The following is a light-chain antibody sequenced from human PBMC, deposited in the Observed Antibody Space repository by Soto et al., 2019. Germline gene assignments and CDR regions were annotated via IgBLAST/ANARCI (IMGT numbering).Light chain of an antibody. Sequence: EIVLTQSPGTLSLSPGERATLSCRASQSVSSSYLAWYQQKPGQAPRPLIYGASSRAIGIPDRFSGSGSGTDFTLTISRLEPEDFAVYYCQQYGSSPWTFGQGTNVDI. CDR1: QSVSSSY. J-gene: IGKJ1*01. CDR3: QQYGSSPWT. CDR2: GAS. V-gene: IGKV3-20*01.